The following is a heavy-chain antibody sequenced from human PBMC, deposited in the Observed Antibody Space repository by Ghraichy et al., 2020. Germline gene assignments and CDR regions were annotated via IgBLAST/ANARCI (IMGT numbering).Heavy chain of an antibody. CDR2: IYSGGST. V-gene: IGHV3-53*01. CDR3: ARGREQWLLDY. CDR1: GFTVSSNY. D-gene: IGHD6-19*01. Sequence: GGSLRLSCAASGFTVSSNYMSWVRQAPGKGLEWVSVIYSGGSTYYADSVKGRFTISRDNSKNTLYLQMNSLRAEDTAVYYCARGREQWLLDYWGQGTLVTVSS. J-gene: IGHJ4*02.